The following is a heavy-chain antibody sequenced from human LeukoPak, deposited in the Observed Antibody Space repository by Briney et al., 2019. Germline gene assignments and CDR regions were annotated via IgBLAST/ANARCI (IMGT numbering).Heavy chain of an antibody. CDR3: ARLPADDSVFDH. Sequence: GGSLRLSCAASGFMFSNFWMTWVRQAPGKGLEWVANIKREGSEKHYVESVKGRLTISRDNAKNLLYLQMNSLRAEDTAVYYCARLPADDSVFDHWGQGTLVTVSS. D-gene: IGHD2-15*01. CDR1: GFMFSNFW. CDR2: IKREGSEK. V-gene: IGHV3-7*01. J-gene: IGHJ4*02.